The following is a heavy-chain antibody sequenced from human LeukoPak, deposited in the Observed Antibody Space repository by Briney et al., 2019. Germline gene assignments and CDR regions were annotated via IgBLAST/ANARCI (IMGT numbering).Heavy chain of an antibody. Sequence: ASVKVSCKASGYTFTVYYMHWVRQAPGQGLEWMGWINPNSGGTNYAQKFQGRVTMTRDTSISTAYMELSRLRSDDTAVYYCARIYSSSSNFDYWGQGTLVTVSS. CDR3: ARIYSSSSNFDY. D-gene: IGHD6-6*01. V-gene: IGHV1-2*02. CDR2: INPNSGGT. J-gene: IGHJ4*02. CDR1: GYTFTVYY.